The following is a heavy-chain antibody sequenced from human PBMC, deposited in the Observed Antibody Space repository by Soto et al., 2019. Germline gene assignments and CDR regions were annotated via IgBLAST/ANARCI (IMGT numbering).Heavy chain of an antibody. D-gene: IGHD5-18*01. CDR2: ISYDGSNK. Sequence: GGSLRLSCAASGFTFSPWSMHWVRQAPGKGLEWVAVISYDGSNKYYADSVKGRFTISRDNSKNTLYLQMNSLRAEDTAVYYCARGDTAMVFGRDYYYYGMAVWGQGTTVTVSS. J-gene: IGHJ6*02. V-gene: IGHV3-30-3*01. CDR1: GFTFSPWS. CDR3: ARGDTAMVFGRDYYYYGMAV.